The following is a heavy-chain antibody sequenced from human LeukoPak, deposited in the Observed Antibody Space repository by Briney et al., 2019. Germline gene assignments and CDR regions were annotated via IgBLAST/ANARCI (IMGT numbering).Heavy chain of an antibody. CDR1: GGSFSGYS. J-gene: IGHJ5*01. V-gene: IGHV4-34*01. Sequence: SETLSLTCAVSGGSFSGYSWNWIRQSPGKGLEWIGEINQSGSTKYNPSLKSRVTISIDTSKSQFSMRLNSVTAADTALYYCARCDSGGWFFDSWGQEALVTVSS. D-gene: IGHD6-19*01. CDR3: ARCDSGGWFFDS. CDR2: INQSGST.